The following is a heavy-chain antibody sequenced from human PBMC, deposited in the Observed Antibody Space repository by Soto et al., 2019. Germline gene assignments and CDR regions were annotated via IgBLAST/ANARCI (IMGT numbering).Heavy chain of an antibody. D-gene: IGHD3-16*01. V-gene: IGHV3-74*01. CDR2: IDNDGRTT. Sequence: EVQLVESGGGLVQPGGSLRLSCAASGFTFSAYWMHWVRQVPGKGLVWVSRIDNDGRTTRYADSVMGRFTSSRDNARNTLYLQLNSPRAEDTAIYYCARDGGSGTPFDNWGQGALVTVSS. CDR3: ARDGGSGTPFDN. J-gene: IGHJ4*02. CDR1: GFTFSAYW.